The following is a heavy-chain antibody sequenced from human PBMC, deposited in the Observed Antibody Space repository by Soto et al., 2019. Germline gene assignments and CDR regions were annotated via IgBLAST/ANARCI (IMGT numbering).Heavy chain of an antibody. V-gene: IGHV3-23*01. Sequence: GGSLRLSCAASGFTFSSYAMSWVRQAPGKGLEWVSAISGSGGSTYYADSVKGRFTISRDNSKNTLYLQMNSLRAEDTAVYYCAKDQYYYDSSEHAGHYYYYGMDVWGQGTTVTVSS. D-gene: IGHD3-22*01. CDR3: AKDQYYYDSSEHAGHYYYYGMDV. CDR2: ISGSGGST. J-gene: IGHJ6*02. CDR1: GFTFSSYA.